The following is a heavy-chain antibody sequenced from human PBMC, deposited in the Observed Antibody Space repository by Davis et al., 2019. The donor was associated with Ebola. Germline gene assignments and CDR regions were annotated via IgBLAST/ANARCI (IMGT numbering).Heavy chain of an antibody. CDR2: INSDGSST. J-gene: IGHJ5*02. Sequence: GESLKISCAASGFTFSSYWMHWVRQAPGKGLVWVSRINSDGSSTSYADSVKGRFTISRDNAKNTLYLQMNSLRAEDTAVYYCARDSIAAADGAPNNWFDPWGQGTLVTVSS. V-gene: IGHV3-74*01. CDR3: ARDSIAAADGAPNNWFDP. D-gene: IGHD6-13*01. CDR1: GFTFSSYW.